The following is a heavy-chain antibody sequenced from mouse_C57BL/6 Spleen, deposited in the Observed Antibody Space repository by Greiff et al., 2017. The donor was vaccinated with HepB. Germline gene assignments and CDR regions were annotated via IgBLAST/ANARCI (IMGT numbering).Heavy chain of an antibody. CDR2: IYPGSGST. D-gene: IGHD2-3*01. CDR3: AREDGYSAMDY. CDR1: GYTFTSYW. V-gene: IGHV1-55*01. Sequence: QVQLQQPGAELVKPGASVKMSCKASGYTFTSYWITWVKQRPGQGLEWIGDIYPGSGSTNYNEKFKSKATLTVDTSSSTAYMQLSSLTSEDSAIYYCAREDGYSAMDYWGQGTSVTVSS. J-gene: IGHJ4*01.